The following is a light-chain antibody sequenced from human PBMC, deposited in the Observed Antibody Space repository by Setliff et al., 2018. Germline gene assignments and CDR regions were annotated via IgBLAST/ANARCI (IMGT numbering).Light chain of an antibody. J-gene: IGLJ1*01. CDR2: EVS. CDR1: SSDVGGYNY. V-gene: IGLV2-8*01. CDR3: SSYAGSNNYV. Sequence: QSALTQPPSASGSPGQSVTTSCTGTSSDVGGYNYVSWYQQHPGKAPKLMIYEVSKRPSGVPDRFSGSKSGNTASLTVSGLQAEDGADYYCSSYAGSNNYVFGTGTKVTVL.